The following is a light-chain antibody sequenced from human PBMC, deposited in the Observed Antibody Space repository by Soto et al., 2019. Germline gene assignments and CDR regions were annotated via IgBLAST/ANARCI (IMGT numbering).Light chain of an antibody. J-gene: IGLJ2*01. V-gene: IGLV2-14*01. CDR1: SSDVGGYNY. Sequence: QLVLTQPASVSGSPGQSITISCTGTSSDVGGYNYVSWYQQFPGKAPKVMISEVTNRPSGVSNRFSGSKSGNTASLTISGLQAEDEADYYCSSYTSSNTLVFGGGTKVTVL. CDR3: SSYTSSNTLV. CDR2: EVT.